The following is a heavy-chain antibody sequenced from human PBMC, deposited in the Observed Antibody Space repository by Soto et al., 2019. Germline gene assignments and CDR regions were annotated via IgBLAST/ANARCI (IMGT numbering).Heavy chain of an antibody. CDR1: GFSFSNYN. J-gene: IGHJ4*02. CDR2: ITDSSDTV. CDR3: ARDFGHGHYLDY. D-gene: IGHD3-3*01. V-gene: IGHV3-48*02. Sequence: PGGSLTLSCVASGFSFSNYNMNWVRQAPGKGLEWVSYITDSSDTVHYADSVRGRFTISRDNAESSLYLQMNSLRDEDTAVYFCARDFGHGHYLDYWGRGTLVTVSS.